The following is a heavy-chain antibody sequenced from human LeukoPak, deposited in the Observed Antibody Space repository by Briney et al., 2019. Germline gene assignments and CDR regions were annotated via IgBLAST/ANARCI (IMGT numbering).Heavy chain of an antibody. V-gene: IGHV3-23*01. CDR2: ITESGDGT. CDR1: GFTFSSSA. D-gene: IGHD1-26*01. CDR3: AKASPVATW. Sequence: GGSLRLSCAASGFTFSSSAMSWVRQAPRKGLDGGSSITESGDGTYYADSGMGRFTISRDDSKNTLYLQMKSLRAEDTAVYYCAKASPVATWWGQGTLVTVSS. J-gene: IGHJ4*02.